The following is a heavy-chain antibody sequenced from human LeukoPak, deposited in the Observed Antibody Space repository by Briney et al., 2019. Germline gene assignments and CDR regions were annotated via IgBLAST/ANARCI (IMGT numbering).Heavy chain of an antibody. CDR2: MYYSGSA. D-gene: IGHD2-21*02. CDR1: GGSISSYY. Sequence: SETLSLTCTVSGGSISSYYWSWIRQPPRKGLEWIGYMYYSGSANYNPSLKSRVTISVDTSKNQFSLKLSSVTAADTAVYYCARTVSPRWNCGGDCYSWYYYYYYMDVWGKGTTVTVSS. V-gene: IGHV4-59*01. J-gene: IGHJ6*03. CDR3: ARTVSPRWNCGGDCYSWYYYYYYMDV.